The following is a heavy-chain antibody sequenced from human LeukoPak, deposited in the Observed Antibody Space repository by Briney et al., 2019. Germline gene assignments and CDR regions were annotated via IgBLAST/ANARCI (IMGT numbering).Heavy chain of an antibody. CDR1: GFTFSDYY. V-gene: IGHV3-11*01. CDR3: ARMGSYGYYFDY. D-gene: IGHD5-18*01. J-gene: IGHJ4*02. Sequence: GSLRLSFAASGFTFSDYYMSWIRQAPRKGLEGVSYISSSCSTIYYSDSVKVRFTITRDNAKNPLYLQMTSLRAEDTAVYYCARMGSYGYYFDYWGQGTLVTVSS. CDR2: ISSSCSTI.